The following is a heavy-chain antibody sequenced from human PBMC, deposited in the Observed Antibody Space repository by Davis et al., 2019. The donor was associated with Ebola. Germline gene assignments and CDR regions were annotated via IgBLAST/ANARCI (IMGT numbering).Heavy chain of an antibody. Sequence: PGGSLRLSCAASGFTFSGSAMHWVRQASGKGLEWVGRIRSKATSYATAYAASVKGRFTISRDDSKNTAYLQMNSLRAEDTAVYYCARDARIAVAGTGVIVYYYYYGMDVWGQGTTVTVSS. J-gene: IGHJ6*02. CDR1: GFTFSGSA. CDR2: IRSKATSYAT. D-gene: IGHD6-19*01. V-gene: IGHV3-73*01. CDR3: ARDARIAVAGTGVIVYYYYYGMDV.